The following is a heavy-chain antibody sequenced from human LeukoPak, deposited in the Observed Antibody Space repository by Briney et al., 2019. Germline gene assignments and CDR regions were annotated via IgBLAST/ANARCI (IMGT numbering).Heavy chain of an antibody. Sequence: GGSLRLSCAASGFTFSSYSTNWVRQAPGKGLEWVSSISSSSSYIYYADSVKGRFTISRDNAKNSLYLQMNSLRAEDTALYYCAKDIDYGGKANYFAYWGQGTLVTVSS. CDR2: ISSSSSYI. J-gene: IGHJ4*02. CDR1: GFTFSSYS. D-gene: IGHD4-23*01. V-gene: IGHV3-21*04. CDR3: AKDIDYGGKANYFAY.